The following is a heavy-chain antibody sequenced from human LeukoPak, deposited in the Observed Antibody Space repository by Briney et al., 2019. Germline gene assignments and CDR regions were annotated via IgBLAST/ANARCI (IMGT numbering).Heavy chain of an antibody. CDR1: GFTFNSYG. D-gene: IGHD3-22*01. CDR2: IRYDGTNK. J-gene: IGHJ4*02. V-gene: IGHV3-30*02. CDR3: AKESYYDSSGYYDY. Sequence: GGSLRLSCAASGFTFNSYGMHWVRQAPGKGLEWVAFIRYDGTNKYYADSVKGRFTISRDNSKNTLYPQMNRLSAEDTAVYYCAKESYYDSSGYYDYWGQGTLVTVSS.